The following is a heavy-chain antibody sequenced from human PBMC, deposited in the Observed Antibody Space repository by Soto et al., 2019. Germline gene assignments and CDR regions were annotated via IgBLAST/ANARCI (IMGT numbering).Heavy chain of an antibody. V-gene: IGHV4-59*01. CDR2: MNNIGRT. Sequence: QVQLQESGPGLVKPSETLSLTCTVSGAFSSTYYWSWIRQPPGKGLEWIGYMNNIGRTNYNPSLKSLVTISLDTSKNQFSLKLISVLAADTAVYYCASSFCRDAVRCNWFEHCGLGPLVTASS. D-gene: IGHD2-8*01. J-gene: IGHJ5*02. CDR1: GAFSSTYY. CDR3: ASSFCRDAVRCNWFEH.